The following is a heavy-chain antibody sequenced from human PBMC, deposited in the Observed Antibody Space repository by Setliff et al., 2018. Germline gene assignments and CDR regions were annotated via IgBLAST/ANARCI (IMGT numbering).Heavy chain of an antibody. CDR1: GGTFSGYA. CDR3: ARDDGRAAVAEWFFDS. D-gene: IGHD3-3*01. CDR2: IIPIYGAA. J-gene: IGHJ4*02. Sequence: ASVKVSCKVSGGTFSGYAITWVRRAPGQGLEWVGGIIPIYGAANYARKFQGRVTITADESTNTAYMELSSLTYEDTAGYFCARDDGRAAVAEWFFDSWGQGSLVTVSS. V-gene: IGHV1-69*13.